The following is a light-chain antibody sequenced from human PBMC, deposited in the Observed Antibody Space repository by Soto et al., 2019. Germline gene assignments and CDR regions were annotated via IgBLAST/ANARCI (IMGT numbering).Light chain of an antibody. CDR2: AAS. CDR1: QSISSH. J-gene: IGKJ5*01. Sequence: DIQMTQSPSSLSASVGDRVTITCRASQSISSHLNWYQQKPGKAPKLLIYAASSLQSGVLSRFSGSGSGTDFTLTISSLQPEDFATYYFQQSYSTPITFGQGTRLEIK. V-gene: IGKV1-39*01. CDR3: QQSYSTPIT.